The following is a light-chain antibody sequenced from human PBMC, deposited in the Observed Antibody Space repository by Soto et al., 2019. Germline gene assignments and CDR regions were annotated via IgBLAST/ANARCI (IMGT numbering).Light chain of an antibody. Sequence: QSVLTQPASVSGSPGQSITISCTGTSCDVGGYNYVSWYQQHPGKAPKLMIYEVSNRPSGVSNRFSGSKSGNTASLTISGHQAEDEADYCCSSYTSSSTRVFGGGTKLTVL. CDR3: SSYTSSSTRV. CDR2: EVS. CDR1: SCDVGGYNY. V-gene: IGLV2-14*01. J-gene: IGLJ3*02.